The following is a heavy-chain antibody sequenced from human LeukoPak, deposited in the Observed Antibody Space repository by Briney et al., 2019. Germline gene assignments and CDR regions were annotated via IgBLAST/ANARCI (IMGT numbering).Heavy chain of an antibody. D-gene: IGHD5-12*01. CDR1: GGSFSGYY. V-gene: IGHV4-34*01. CDR3: ARRNDGYNYGRGYYFDY. J-gene: IGHJ4*02. CDR2: INHSGST. Sequence: SETLSLTCAVYGGSFSGYYRSWIRQPPGKGLEWIGEINHSGSTNYNPSLKSRVTISVDTSKNQFSLKLSSVTAADTAVYYCARRNDGYNYGRGYYFDYWGQGTLVTVSS.